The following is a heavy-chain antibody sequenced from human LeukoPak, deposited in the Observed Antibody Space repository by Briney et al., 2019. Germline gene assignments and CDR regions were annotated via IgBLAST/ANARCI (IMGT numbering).Heavy chain of an antibody. J-gene: IGHJ4*02. D-gene: IGHD6-19*01. Sequence: PSETLSLTCTVSGGSISSSSYYWGWIRQPPGKGLEWIGSIYYSGSTYYNPSLKSRVTISVDTSKNQFSLKLSSVTAADTAVYYCARQEAVHGFDYWGQETLVTVSS. CDR2: IYYSGST. CDR3: ARQEAVHGFDY. V-gene: IGHV4-39*01. CDR1: GGSISSSSYY.